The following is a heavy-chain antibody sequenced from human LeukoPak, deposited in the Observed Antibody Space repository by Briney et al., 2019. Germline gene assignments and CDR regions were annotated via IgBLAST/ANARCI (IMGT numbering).Heavy chain of an antibody. D-gene: IGHD1-1*01. CDR3: AKPVPNWNDEATFDY. J-gene: IGHJ4*02. CDR1: GFTFSSYG. Sequence: GGSLRLSCAASGFTFSSYGMHWVRQAPGKGLEWVAFIRYDGSSKYYADSVKGRFTISRDNSKNTLYLQMNSLRAEDTAVYYCAKPVPNWNDEATFDYWGQGTLVTVSS. CDR2: IRYDGSSK. V-gene: IGHV3-30*02.